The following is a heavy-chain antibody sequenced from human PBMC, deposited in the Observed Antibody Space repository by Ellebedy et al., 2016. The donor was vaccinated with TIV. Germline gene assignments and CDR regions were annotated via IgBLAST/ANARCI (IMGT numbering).Heavy chain of an antibody. CDR1: DASVSSDGYF. D-gene: IGHD6-13*01. J-gene: IGHJ4*02. V-gene: IGHV4-30-4*01. Sequence: SETLSLTCTVSDASVSSDGYFWTWIRQPPGKGLEWIGRIHSSGMTLYRLSLQSRISISLDTSKNKFSLELTSVTAADTAVYYCAREIRFTYGYFDCWGQGTLVTVSS. CDR3: AREIRFTYGYFDC. CDR2: IHSSGMT.